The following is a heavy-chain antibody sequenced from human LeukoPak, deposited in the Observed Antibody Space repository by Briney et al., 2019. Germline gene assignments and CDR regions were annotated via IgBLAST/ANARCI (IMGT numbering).Heavy chain of an antibody. Sequence: PGGSLRLSCAASGFTFSSYSVNWVRQAPGKGLEWVSSISSSSSYIYYADSVKGRFTISRDNAKNSLYLQMNSLRAEDTAVYYCAREHYDILTGYYIEEKTFDYWGQGTLVTVSS. CDR1: GFTFSSYS. J-gene: IGHJ4*02. CDR2: ISSSSSYI. V-gene: IGHV3-21*01. D-gene: IGHD3-9*01. CDR3: AREHYDILTGYYIEEKTFDY.